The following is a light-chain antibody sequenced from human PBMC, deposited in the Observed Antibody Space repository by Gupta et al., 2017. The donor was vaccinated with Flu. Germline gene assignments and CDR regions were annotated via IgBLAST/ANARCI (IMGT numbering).Light chain of an antibody. V-gene: IGLV1-51*02. J-gene: IGLJ3*02. CDR3: GTWDSRRSGWV. CDR1: SSNIGDFY. CDR2: ENN. Sequence: SSSNIGDFYGSWYQQLQGTEPKLLIYENNKRPSGMPDRFSGSRSETSATLVITGRLTGDEADYYCGTWDSRRSGWVFGGGTTLTVL.